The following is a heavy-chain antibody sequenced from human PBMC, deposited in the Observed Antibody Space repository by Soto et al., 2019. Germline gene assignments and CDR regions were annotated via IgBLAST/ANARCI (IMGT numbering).Heavy chain of an antibody. CDR3: ARGGHVVVVTAAFDY. Sequence: QVQLMQSGAEVKKPGASVKVSCKASGDTFTNYYIHWVRQAPGQGLEWMGTVNPSGGHTTYSQNFLGRVTMTRDTYTRTLYMELTSLTSDDTAVYYCARGGHVVVVTAAFDYWGQGTLVTVSS. J-gene: IGHJ4*02. D-gene: IGHD2-21*02. CDR1: GDTFTNYY. CDR2: VNPSGGHT. V-gene: IGHV1-46*01.